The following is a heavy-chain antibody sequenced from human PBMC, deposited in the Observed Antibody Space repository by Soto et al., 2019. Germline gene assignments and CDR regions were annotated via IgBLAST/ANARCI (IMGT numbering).Heavy chain of an antibody. V-gene: IGHV3-33*01. CDR2: IWYDASKQ. D-gene: IGHD2-15*01. CDR3: AAWAEGATEVH. Sequence: LRLSCETSGFSFSVYGMHWVRQAPGKGLEWVAVIWYDASKQFYAASVEGRFTISRDNSKAILYLQMNSLRAEDTAVYYCAAWAEGATEVHWGQGTLVTVSS. CDR1: GFSFSVYG. J-gene: IGHJ4*02.